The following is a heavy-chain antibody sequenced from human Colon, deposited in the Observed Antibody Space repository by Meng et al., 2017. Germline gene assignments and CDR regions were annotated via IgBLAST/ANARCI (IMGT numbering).Heavy chain of an antibody. CDR1: GFSFSDYP. CDR3: ARGSGYDILADYYDY. D-gene: IGHD3-9*01. CDR2: ISSNGGSI. J-gene: IGHJ4*02. V-gene: IGHV3-64*02. Sequence: GGSLSLSCAASGFSFSDYPMHWVRQAPGKGLEHVSAISSNGGSIWYADSVKGRFSISRDNFKNTLYLQMGRQRVEDMAVYYCARGSGYDILADYYDYWGQGTLVTVSS.